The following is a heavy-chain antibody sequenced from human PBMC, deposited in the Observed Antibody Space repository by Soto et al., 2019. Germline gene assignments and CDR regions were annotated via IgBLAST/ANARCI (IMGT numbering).Heavy chain of an antibody. CDR3: ARVWHSTAHPNWFDP. CDR1: GGTFSSYA. V-gene: IGHV1-69*13. Sequence: SVKVSCKASGGTFSSYAISWVRQAPGQGLEWMGGIIPIFGTANYAQKFQGRVTITADESTSTAYMELSSLRSEDTAVYYCARVWHSTAHPNWFDPWGQGTLVTVSS. J-gene: IGHJ5*02. CDR2: IIPIFGTA.